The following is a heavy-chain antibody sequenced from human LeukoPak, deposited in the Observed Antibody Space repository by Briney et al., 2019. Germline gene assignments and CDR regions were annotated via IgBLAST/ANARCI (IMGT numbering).Heavy chain of an antibody. Sequence: GGSLRLSCAVSGFTFSPYGMHWFRQAPGKGLEWVASIRYDATNKYYTDSVKGRFTISRDKSNNTLYLQMNSLRLEDTAVYYCARGGRYIGWLLGDSWGLGTLVTVSS. V-gene: IGHV3-30*02. CDR2: IRYDATNK. CDR1: GFTFSPYG. J-gene: IGHJ4*02. CDR3: ARGGRYIGWLLGDS. D-gene: IGHD3-9*01.